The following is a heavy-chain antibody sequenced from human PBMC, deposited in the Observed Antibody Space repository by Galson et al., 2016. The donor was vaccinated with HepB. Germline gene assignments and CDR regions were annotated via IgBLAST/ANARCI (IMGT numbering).Heavy chain of an antibody. CDR1: GYIFTNYG. V-gene: IGHV1-18*01. CDR3: ARVGCSSVSCPDYDYYYYMDV. J-gene: IGHJ6*03. D-gene: IGHD2-2*01. Sequence: SVKVSCKASGYIFTNYGISWLRQAPRQGLEWIGWISTDNGNTNYAQDFKGRVTLTTDTSTSTAYLDVGTLRSDDTATYYCARVGCSSVSCPDYDYYYYMDVWGRGTTVTVSS. CDR2: ISTDNGNT.